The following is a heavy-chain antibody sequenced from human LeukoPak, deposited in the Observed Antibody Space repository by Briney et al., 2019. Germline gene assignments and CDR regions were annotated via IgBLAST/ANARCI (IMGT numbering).Heavy chain of an antibody. Sequence: PGGSLRLSCAASGFTFSRYVMSWVRQAPGKGLEWVANIKQDGSEKYYVDSVRGRFTISRDNAKNSLYLQMNSLRAEDTAVYYCASARRVVVPAAIQYWGQGTLVTVSS. V-gene: IGHV3-7*01. CDR3: ASARRVVVPAAIQY. CDR1: GFTFSRYV. CDR2: IKQDGSEK. J-gene: IGHJ4*02. D-gene: IGHD2-2*01.